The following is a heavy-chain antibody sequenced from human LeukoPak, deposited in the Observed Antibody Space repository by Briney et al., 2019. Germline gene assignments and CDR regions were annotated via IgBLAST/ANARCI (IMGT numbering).Heavy chain of an antibody. V-gene: IGHV3-30-3*01. D-gene: IGHD1-26*01. J-gene: IGHJ4*02. CDR2: ISYDGSNK. Sequence: GGALRLSCAASGFTFSSYAMHWVRQAPGKGLEWVAVISYDGSNKYYADSVKGRFTISRDNSKNTLYLQMNSLRAEDTAVYYCARDGGSYDYWGQGTLVTVSS. CDR3: ARDGGSYDY. CDR1: GFTFSSYA.